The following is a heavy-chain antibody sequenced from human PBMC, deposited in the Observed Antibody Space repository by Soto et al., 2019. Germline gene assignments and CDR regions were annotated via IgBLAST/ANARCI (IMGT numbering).Heavy chain of an antibody. CDR2: IYYSGST. V-gene: IGHV4-61*08. D-gene: IGHD4-17*01. CDR3: ASGGYGDRLFDY. CDR1: GGSISSGDYY. J-gene: IGHJ4*02. Sequence: PSETLSLTCTVSGGSISSGDYYWSWIRQPPGKGLEWIGYIYYSGSTNYNPSLKSRVTISVDTSKNQFSLKLSSVTAADTAVYYCASGGYGDRLFDYWGQGTLVTVSS.